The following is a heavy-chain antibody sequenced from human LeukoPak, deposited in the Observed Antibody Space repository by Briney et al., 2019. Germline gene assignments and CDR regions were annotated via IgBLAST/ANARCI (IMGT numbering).Heavy chain of an antibody. J-gene: IGHJ4*02. V-gene: IGHV3-48*03. D-gene: IGHD3-3*01. CDR1: GFSFSDYE. Sequence: GGSLRLSGAASGFSFSDYEMNWVRQAPGKGLEWLSYIGFSVSTIHYADSVKGRFTISRDNAEKTLYLQVNSLRAEDTAVYYCARDGGRLADFYFDSWGQGCLVTVSS. CDR2: IGFSVSTI. CDR3: ARDGGRLADFYFDS.